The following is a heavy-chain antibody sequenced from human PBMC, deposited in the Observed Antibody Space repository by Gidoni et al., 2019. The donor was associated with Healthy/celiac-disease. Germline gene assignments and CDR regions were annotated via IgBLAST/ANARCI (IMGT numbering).Heavy chain of an antibody. Sequence: EVQLLESGGGSVHPGRSLRLSCAASGFTFSSSAMSWVGQAAGKGLGWVSAISGSGGSTYYADSVKGRFTISRDNSKNTLYLQRNSLRAEDTAVYYCAKVSYYDSSGYYSFDYWGQGTLVTVSS. D-gene: IGHD3-22*01. CDR2: ISGSGGST. CDR3: AKVSYYDSSGYYSFDY. CDR1: GFTFSSSA. V-gene: IGHV3-23*01. J-gene: IGHJ4*02.